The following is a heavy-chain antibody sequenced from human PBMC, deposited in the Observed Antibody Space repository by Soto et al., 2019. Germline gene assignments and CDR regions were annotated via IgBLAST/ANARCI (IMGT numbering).Heavy chain of an antibody. J-gene: IGHJ3*02. V-gene: IGHV4-59*08. CDR3: ARRYSSAFDI. Sequence: SETLSLTCTVSGGSISSYYWSWIRQPPGKGLEWIGYIYHSGSTNYNPSLKSRVTISVDTSKNQFSLKLSSVTAADTAVYYCARRYSSAFDIWGQGTMVTV. D-gene: IGHD6-13*01. CDR1: GGSISSYY. CDR2: IYHSGST.